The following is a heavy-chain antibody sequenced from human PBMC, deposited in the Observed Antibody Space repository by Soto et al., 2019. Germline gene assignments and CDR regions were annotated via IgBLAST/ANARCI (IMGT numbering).Heavy chain of an antibody. D-gene: IGHD3-22*01. CDR1: GFTFSDYY. J-gene: IGHJ4*02. CDR3: ARSGYYYDRLSDY. V-gene: IGHV3-11*01. CDR2: ISSSGSII. Sequence: GGSLRLSCAASGFTFSDYYVNWIRQAPGKGLEWVSYISSSGSIIYNADSVKGRFTISRDNAKNSLYLQMNSLRAEDTAVYYCARSGYYYDRLSDYWGQGTLVTVSS.